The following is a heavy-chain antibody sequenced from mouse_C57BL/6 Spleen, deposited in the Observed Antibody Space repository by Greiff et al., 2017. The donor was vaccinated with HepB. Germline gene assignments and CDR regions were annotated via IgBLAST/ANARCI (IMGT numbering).Heavy chain of an antibody. J-gene: IGHJ4*01. V-gene: IGHV3-6*01. CDR2: ISYDGSN. CDR3: ARENYRFYWADY. CDR1: GYSITSGYY. D-gene: IGHD2-14*01. Sequence: EVQLQQSGPGLVKPSQSLSLTCSVTGYSITSGYYWNWIRQFPGNKLEWMGYISYDGSNNYNPSLKNRISITRDTSKNQFFLKLNSVTTEDTATYDCARENYRFYWADYWGQGTPVTVSS.